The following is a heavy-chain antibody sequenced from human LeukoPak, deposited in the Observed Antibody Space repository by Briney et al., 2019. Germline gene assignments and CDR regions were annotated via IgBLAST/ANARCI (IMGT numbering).Heavy chain of an antibody. Sequence: RPSETLSLTCTVSGGSVSTGSYYWSWIRQPAGKGLEWIGRIYTSGSTNYNPSLKSRVTISVDTSKNQFSLKLSSVTAADTAVYYCARDRTVRGGVDYWGQGTLVTVSS. D-gene: IGHD3-10*01. CDR2: IYTSGST. CDR3: ARDRTVRGGVDY. J-gene: IGHJ4*02. V-gene: IGHV4-61*02. CDR1: GGSVSTGSYY.